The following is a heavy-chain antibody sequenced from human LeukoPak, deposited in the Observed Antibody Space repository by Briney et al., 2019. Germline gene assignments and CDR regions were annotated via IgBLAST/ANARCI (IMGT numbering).Heavy chain of an antibody. CDR2: IYSGGNI. CDR1: GFTVSSNY. D-gene: IGHD1-26*01. Sequence: GGSLRLSCAASGFTVSSNYMSWVRQPPGKGLEWVSTIYSGGNIYYADSVKGRFTISRDNSKTTLYLQMNSLRVEDTAVYYCTRDAAGPTRNYWGQGTLVAVSS. V-gene: IGHV3-53*01. CDR3: TRDAAGPTRNY. J-gene: IGHJ4*02.